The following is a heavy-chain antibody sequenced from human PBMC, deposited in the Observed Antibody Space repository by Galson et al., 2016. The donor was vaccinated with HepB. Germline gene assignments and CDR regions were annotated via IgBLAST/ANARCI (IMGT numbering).Heavy chain of an antibody. V-gene: IGHV4-59*12. Sequence: ETLSLTCTVSDVSIGTYYWNWIRQSPGKGLEWIGYVFFSDITAYNPSLNSRVTLSLDPSKNQISLELRSVTTADTAVYFCASGNYYDISGYSPGYWGQGTLVTVSS. J-gene: IGHJ4*02. D-gene: IGHD3-22*01. CDR2: VFFSDIT. CDR1: DVSIGTYY. CDR3: ASGNYYDISGYSPGY.